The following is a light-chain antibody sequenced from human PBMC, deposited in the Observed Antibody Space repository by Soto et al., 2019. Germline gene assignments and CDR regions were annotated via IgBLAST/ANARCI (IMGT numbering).Light chain of an antibody. V-gene: IGKV3-20*01. Sequence: EIVLTQSPGTLSLSPGERATLSCRASQSVSNNYLAWYQQKPCQAPRLLIYGASNRATGIPDRFSGSGSGTDFTSTISMLEPEYVAEYYCQQDSSSRTFGQGTKVDIK. CDR2: GAS. CDR3: QQDSSSRT. CDR1: QSVSNNY. J-gene: IGKJ1*01.